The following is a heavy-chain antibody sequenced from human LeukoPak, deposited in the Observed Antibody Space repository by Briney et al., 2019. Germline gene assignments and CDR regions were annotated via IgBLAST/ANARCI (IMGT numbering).Heavy chain of an antibody. J-gene: IGHJ4*02. CDR1: GGSISSSSYY. CDR2: IYYSGST. Sequence: PSETLSLTCTVSGGSISSSSYYWGWIRQPPGKGLEWIGSIYYSGSTYYNPSLKSRVTISVDTSKNQFSLKPSSVTAADTAVYYCARHGLSSFGPRFDYWGQGTLVTVSS. D-gene: IGHD5-18*01. CDR3: ARHGLSSFGPRFDY. V-gene: IGHV4-39*01.